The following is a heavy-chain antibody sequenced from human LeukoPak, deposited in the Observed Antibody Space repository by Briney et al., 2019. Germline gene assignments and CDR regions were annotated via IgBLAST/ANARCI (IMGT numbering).Heavy chain of an antibody. CDR2: ISSSSGTI. D-gene: IGHD5-18*01. CDR3: ARSRDKNTYGYAY. V-gene: IGHV3-48*01. J-gene: IGHJ4*02. Sequence: GESLRLSCAASGFTFSSSSMNWVRQAPGKGLEWVSYISSSSGTIYYADSGKGRFTISRDNAKNSLYLQMSNLRAEDTAVYYCARSRDKNTYGYAYWGQGTLVTVSS. CDR1: GFTFSSSS.